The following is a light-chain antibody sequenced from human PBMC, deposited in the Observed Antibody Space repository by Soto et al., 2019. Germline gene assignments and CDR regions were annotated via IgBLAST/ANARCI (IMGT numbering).Light chain of an antibody. CDR2: GNS. V-gene: IGLV1-40*01. Sequence: QSVLTQPPSGSGAPGQRVTSSCTGSSSNIGAGYDVHWYQQLPGTAPKLLIYGNSNRPSGVPDRFSGSKSGTSASLAITGLQAEYLADYWCPPGYTLCYVL. J-gene: IGLJ1*01. CDR3: PPGYTLCYV. CDR1: SSNIGAGYD.